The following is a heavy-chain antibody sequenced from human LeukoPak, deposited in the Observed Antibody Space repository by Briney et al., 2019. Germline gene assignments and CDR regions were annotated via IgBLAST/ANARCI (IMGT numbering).Heavy chain of an antibody. CDR3: ARAGVTAAYYFDY. V-gene: IGHV4-59*01. Sequence: SETLSLTCTVSGGSISSYYWSWIRQPPGKGLEWIGYIYNSGSTNYNPSLKSRVTISVDMSKNQFSLKMSSVTGADTGVYYCARAGVTAAYYFDYWGQGTLVTVSS. J-gene: IGHJ4*02. CDR1: GGSISSYY. D-gene: IGHD3-10*01. CDR2: IYNSGST.